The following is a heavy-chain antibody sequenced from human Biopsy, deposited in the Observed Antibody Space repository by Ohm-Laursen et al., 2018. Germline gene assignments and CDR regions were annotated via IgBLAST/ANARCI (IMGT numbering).Heavy chain of an antibody. Sequence: ASVKVSCKASGYTFTSYDINWVRQATGQGLEWMGWMNTKTGNANYAQKFQGRVTMTRDTSISTAYVDLSSLRSDDTAVYYCTRGGYYYDSLAYYYWFDPWGQGTLVTVSS. V-gene: IGHV1-8*01. CDR1: GYTFTSYD. J-gene: IGHJ5*02. CDR3: TRGGYYYDSLAYYYWFDP. D-gene: IGHD3-22*01. CDR2: MNTKTGNA.